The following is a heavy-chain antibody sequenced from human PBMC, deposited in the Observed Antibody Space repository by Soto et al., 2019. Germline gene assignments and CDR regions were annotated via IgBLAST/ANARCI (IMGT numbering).Heavy chain of an antibody. CDR1: GGSFSGYY. D-gene: IGHD3-10*01. CDR2: INHSGST. V-gene: IGHV4-34*01. J-gene: IGHJ5*02. CDR3: ARGISITMVRGSHNWFDP. Sequence: SETLSLTCAVYGGSFSGYYWSWIRQPPGKGLEWIGEINHSGSTNYNPSLKSRVTISVDTSKNQFSLKLSSVTAADTAVYYCARGISITMVRGSHNWFDPWGQGTLVTVSS.